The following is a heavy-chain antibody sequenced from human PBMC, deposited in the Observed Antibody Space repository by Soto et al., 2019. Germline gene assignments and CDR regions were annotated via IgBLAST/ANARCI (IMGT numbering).Heavy chain of an antibody. J-gene: IGHJ4*02. Sequence: SETLSLTCTVSGGSISSYYWSWIRQPPGKGLEWIGSIYYSGTTNYNPSLKSRVTISVDTSKNQFSLKLSSVTAADTAVYYCADYGSGSYWAFDYWGQGTLVTVSS. V-gene: IGHV4-59*08. D-gene: IGHD3-10*01. CDR3: ADYGSGSYWAFDY. CDR2: IYYSGTT. CDR1: GGSISSYY.